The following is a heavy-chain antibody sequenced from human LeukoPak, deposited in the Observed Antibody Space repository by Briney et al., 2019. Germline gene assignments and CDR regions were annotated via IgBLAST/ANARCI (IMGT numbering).Heavy chain of an antibody. CDR2: IKTDGTST. CDR1: GFTFSSYW. CDR3: ARDLGYCSGTSCSGLDY. J-gene: IGHJ4*02. Sequence: GGSLRLSCAASGFTFSSYWMHWVRQAPGKGLVWVSRIKTDGTSTSYADSVKGRFIISRDNAKSTLYLQMNSLRAEDTAVYYCARDLGYCSGTSCSGLDYWGQGTLVSVSS. D-gene: IGHD2-2*01. V-gene: IGHV3-74*01.